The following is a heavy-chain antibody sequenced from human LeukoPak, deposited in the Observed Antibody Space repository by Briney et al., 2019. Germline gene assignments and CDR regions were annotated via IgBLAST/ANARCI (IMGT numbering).Heavy chain of an antibody. CDR3: TXISLAEGLEF. CDR2: INTDGTGK. Sequence: GGSLRLSCVASGFIYSDWWMNWVRQAPGKGLEWVANINTDGTGKYYVDSVKGRFTVARDNTKNSPYLEMASLKAEDTAVYYCTXISLAEGLEFWGQGILVTVSS. J-gene: IGHJ4*02. V-gene: IGHV3-7*01. D-gene: IGHD3/OR15-3a*01. CDR1: GFIYSDWW.